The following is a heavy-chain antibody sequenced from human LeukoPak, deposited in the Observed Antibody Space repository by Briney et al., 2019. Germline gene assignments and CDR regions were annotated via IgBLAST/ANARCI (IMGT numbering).Heavy chain of an antibody. V-gene: IGHV3-23*01. CDR2: ISGSGGST. D-gene: IGHD4-17*01. J-gene: IGHJ4*02. Sequence: GGSLRLSCAASGFTFNSYAMSWVRQAPGKGLEWVSTISGSGGSTYYADSVKGRFTISRDNSKNTLYLQMNSLRAEDTAVYFCAKASTVTTPDPFGYWGQGTLVTVSS. CDR1: GFTFNSYA. CDR3: AKASTVTTPDPFGY.